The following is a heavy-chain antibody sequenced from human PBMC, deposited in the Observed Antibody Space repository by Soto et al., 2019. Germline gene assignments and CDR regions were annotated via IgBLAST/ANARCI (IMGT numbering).Heavy chain of an antibody. CDR2: ISGSGGST. CDR3: ATHLWFGELSN. J-gene: IGHJ4*02. Sequence: EVPLLESGGGLVQPGGSLRLSCAASGFTFSSYAMSWVRQAPGKGLEWVSAISGSGGSTYYADSVKGRFTISRDNSKNPLYLHMISLRAEATAVYYWATHLWFGELSNWGQGTLVTVSS. V-gene: IGHV3-23*01. D-gene: IGHD3-10*01. CDR1: GFTFSSYA.